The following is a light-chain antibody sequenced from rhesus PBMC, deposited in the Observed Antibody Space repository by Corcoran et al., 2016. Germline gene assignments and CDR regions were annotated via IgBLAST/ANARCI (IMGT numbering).Light chain of an antibody. CDR3: QHGYGPPPT. J-gene: IGKJ4*01. CDR2: KAS. CDR1: ENDNNY. V-gene: IGKV1-74*01. Sequence: DIQMTQSPSSLSASVGDRVTITCRASENDNNYLNWYQQKPGKAPKHLIYKASTLKSGAPSKLRGSGSGIDYNFTISSLQPEEIATYYYQHGYGPPPTFGEGTKVEIK.